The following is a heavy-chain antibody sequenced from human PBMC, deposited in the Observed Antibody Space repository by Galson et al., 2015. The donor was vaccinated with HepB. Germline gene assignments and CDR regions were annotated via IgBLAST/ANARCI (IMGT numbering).Heavy chain of an antibody. Sequence: SVKVSCKVSGYTLTELSMHWVRQAPGKGLEWMGGFDPEDGETIYAQKFQGRVTMTEDTSTDTAYMELSSLRSEDTAVYYCATHLRGAVSRRGYYYYYGMDVWGQGTTVTVSS. V-gene: IGHV1-24*01. CDR2: FDPEDGET. D-gene: IGHD3-10*01. CDR3: ATHLRGAVSRRGYYYYYGMDV. CDR1: GYTLTELS. J-gene: IGHJ6*02.